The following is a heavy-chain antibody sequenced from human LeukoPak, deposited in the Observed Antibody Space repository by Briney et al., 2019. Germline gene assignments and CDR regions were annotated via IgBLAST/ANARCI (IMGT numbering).Heavy chain of an antibody. CDR1: GFTFSSYA. D-gene: IGHD6-19*01. CDR3: AKDRGGIAVAGIPFDI. CDR2: ISGSGGST. V-gene: IGHV3-23*01. Sequence: GGSLRLSCAASGFTFSSYAMSWVRQAPGKGLEWVSAISGSGGSTYYADSVKGRFTISRDNSKNTLYLQMNSLRAEDTAVYYCAKDRGGIAVAGIPFDIWSQGTMVTVSS. J-gene: IGHJ3*02.